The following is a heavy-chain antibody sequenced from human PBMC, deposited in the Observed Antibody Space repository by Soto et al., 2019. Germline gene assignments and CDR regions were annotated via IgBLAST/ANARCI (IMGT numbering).Heavy chain of an antibody. CDR1: NVSISIGYY. CDR2: IYRSGTT. Sequence: SETLYITCVVSNVSISIGYYWGWIRQAPGKGLEWIASIYRSGTTSCNPSLKSRVTISVDPSKNQFSLMLTAVTAADTAVYYCARTHSGSYYSVFNYWGRGSLVTVSS. J-gene: IGHJ4*02. V-gene: IGHV4-38-2*01. CDR3: ARTHSGSYYSVFNY. D-gene: IGHD1-26*01.